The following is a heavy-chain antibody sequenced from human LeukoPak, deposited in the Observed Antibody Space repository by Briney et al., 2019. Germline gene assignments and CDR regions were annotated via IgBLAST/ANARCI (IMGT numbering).Heavy chain of an antibody. J-gene: IGHJ4*02. CDR1: GGSISSSSYY. V-gene: IGHV4-39*01. CDR3: AAGSWYDRFDY. Sequence: SETLSLTCTVSGGSISSSSYYWGWLRQPPGKGLEWIGSINYSGSTYYYPSLKSRVTISVDTSKNQFSLKLSSVTAADTAVYYGAAGSWYDRFDYWGQGTLVTVSS. D-gene: IGHD6-13*01. CDR2: INYSGST.